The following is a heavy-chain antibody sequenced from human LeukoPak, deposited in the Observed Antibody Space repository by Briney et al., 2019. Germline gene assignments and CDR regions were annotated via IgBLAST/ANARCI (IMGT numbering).Heavy chain of an antibody. V-gene: IGHV3-7*01. CDR3: ATGIFGVVII. Sequence: GGSLRLSCAASGFTFSSYWMSWVRQAPGKGVVGVANIKQDGSEKYYVDSVKGRFTISRDNAKNSLYLQMNSLRAEDTAVYYCATGIFGVVIIWGQGTLVTVSS. CDR1: GFTFSSYW. CDR2: IKQDGSEK. J-gene: IGHJ4*02. D-gene: IGHD3-3*01.